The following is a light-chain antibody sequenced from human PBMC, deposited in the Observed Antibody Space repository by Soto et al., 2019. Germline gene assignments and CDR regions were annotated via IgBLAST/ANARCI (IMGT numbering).Light chain of an antibody. J-gene: IGLJ1*01. Sequence: QSALTQPRSVSGSPGQSVTISCTGTSSDVGGYNYVSWYQQYSDKAPKLMIYDVSKRPSGVPDRFSGSKSGNTASLTISGLQAEDEADYYCCSYAGSYTFVFGTGTKLTVL. V-gene: IGLV2-11*01. CDR3: CSYAGSYTFV. CDR1: SSDVGGYNY. CDR2: DVS.